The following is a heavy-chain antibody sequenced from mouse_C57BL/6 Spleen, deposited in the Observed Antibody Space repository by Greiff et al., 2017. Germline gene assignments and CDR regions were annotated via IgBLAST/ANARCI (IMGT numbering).Heavy chain of an antibody. Sequence: DQLQQSGPELVKPGASVKISCKASGYTFTDYYMNWVKQSHGKSLEWIGDINPNNGGTSYNQKFKGKATLTVDKSSSTAYMELRSLTSEDSAVYYCARTVYFDYWGQGTTLTVSS. J-gene: IGHJ2*01. D-gene: IGHD1-1*01. V-gene: IGHV1-26*01. CDR1: GYTFTDYY. CDR2: INPNNGGT. CDR3: ARTVYFDY.